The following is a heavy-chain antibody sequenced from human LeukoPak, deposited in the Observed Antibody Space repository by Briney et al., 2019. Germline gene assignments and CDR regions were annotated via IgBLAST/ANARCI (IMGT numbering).Heavy chain of an antibody. D-gene: IGHD3-22*01. Sequence: PSETLSLTCTASGGSISSYYWSWIRQPPGKGLEWIGYIYYSGSTNYNPSLKSRVTISVDTSKNQFSLKLSSVTAADTAVYYCARRAYYYDSSGYYYPVAFDIWGQGTMVTVSS. CDR2: IYYSGST. CDR1: GGSISSYY. V-gene: IGHV4-59*01. J-gene: IGHJ3*02. CDR3: ARRAYYYDSSGYYYPVAFDI.